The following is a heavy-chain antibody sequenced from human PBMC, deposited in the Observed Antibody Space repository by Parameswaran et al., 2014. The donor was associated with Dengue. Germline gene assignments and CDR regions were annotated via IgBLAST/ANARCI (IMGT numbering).Heavy chain of an antibody. V-gene: IGHV1-18*01. J-gene: IGHJ6*03. CDR2: ISAYNGNT. D-gene: IGHD4-11*01. CDR3: ARDTDTVTTHYYYYYYMDV. Sequence: VRQAPGQGLEWMGWISAYNGNTNYAQKLQGRVTMTTDTSTSTAYMELRSLRSDDTAVYYCARDTDTVTTHYYYYYYMDVWGKGTTVTVSS.